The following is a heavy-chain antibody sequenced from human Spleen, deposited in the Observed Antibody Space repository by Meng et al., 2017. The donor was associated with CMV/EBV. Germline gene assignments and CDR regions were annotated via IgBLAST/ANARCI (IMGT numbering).Heavy chain of an antibody. CDR3: ARRPLSVGGTSVDY. V-gene: IGHV1-46*01. CDR1: GYTFTNYD. CDR2: ITPSGGTT. Sequence: ASVKVSCKASGYTFTNYDIHWVRQAPGQGLEWMGIITPSGGTTIYAQKFQGRVTMTRDTSTSAVNMELRSLRTDDTALYYCARRPLSVGGTSVDYWGQGTLVTVSS. D-gene: IGHD1-26*01. J-gene: IGHJ4*02.